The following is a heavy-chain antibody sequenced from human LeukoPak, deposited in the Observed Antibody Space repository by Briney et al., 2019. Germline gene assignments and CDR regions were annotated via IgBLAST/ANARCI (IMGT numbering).Heavy chain of an antibody. V-gene: IGHV4-4*07. CDR1: GGSISSYY. J-gene: IGHJ3*02. CDR3: ARGGRWLQLRDAFDI. CDR2: IYTSGST. D-gene: IGHD5-12*01. Sequence: SETLSLTCTVSGGSISSYYWSWIRQPAGKGLEWIGRIYTSGSTNYNPPLKSRVTMSVDTSKNQFSLKLSSVTAADTAVYYCARGGRWLQLRDAFDIWGQGTMVTVSS.